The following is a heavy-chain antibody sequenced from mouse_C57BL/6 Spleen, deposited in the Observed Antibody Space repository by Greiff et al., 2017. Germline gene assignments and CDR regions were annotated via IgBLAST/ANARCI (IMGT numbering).Heavy chain of an antibody. CDR2: IWWDDDE. V-gene: IGHV8-8*01. CDR3: ARIEYGSSFYFDC. D-gene: IGHD1-1*01. CDR1: GFSLSTFGMG. Sequence: QVPLQVSGPGILQPSQTLSLTCSFSGFSLSTFGMGVGWIRQPSGKGLEWLAHIWWDDDEYNNQALKSRLTISKATSKNQGFLKIANVDTADTATYYCARIEYGSSFYFDCWGQGATLTVAS. J-gene: IGHJ2*01.